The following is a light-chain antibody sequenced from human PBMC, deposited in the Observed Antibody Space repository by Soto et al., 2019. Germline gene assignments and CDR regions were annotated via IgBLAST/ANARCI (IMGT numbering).Light chain of an antibody. J-gene: IGKJ2*01. CDR3: QQRSNWPRNT. Sequence: EIVLTQSPATVSLSPGDRATLSCRASQTVSRHLAWYQQKPGQAPRLLIYDISNRDTGIPARFSGSGSGTDFTLTISSLEPEDSAVYYCQQRSNWPRNTFGQGTKLEIK. CDR2: DIS. V-gene: IGKV3-11*01. CDR1: QTVSRH.